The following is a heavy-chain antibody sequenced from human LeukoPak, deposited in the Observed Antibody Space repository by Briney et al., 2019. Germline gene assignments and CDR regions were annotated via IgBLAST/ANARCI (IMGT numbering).Heavy chain of an antibody. CDR2: IYHSGST. D-gene: IGHD3-16*02. V-gene: IGHV4-4*02. CDR1: GGSISSSNW. Sequence: PSETLSLTCAVSGGSISSSNWWSWVRQPPGKGLEWIGEIYHSGSTNYNPSLKSRVTISVDKSKNQFSLKLSSVTAADTAVYYCAVGRYSPFHYYYYGTDVWGQGTTVTVSS. CDR3: AVGRYSPFHYYYYGTDV. J-gene: IGHJ6*02.